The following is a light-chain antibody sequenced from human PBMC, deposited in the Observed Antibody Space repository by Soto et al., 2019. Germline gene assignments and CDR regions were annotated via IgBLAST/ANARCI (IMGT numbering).Light chain of an antibody. CDR3: SSYTSSSTYV. CDR1: SSDVGGYNY. Sequence: QSVLTQPASVSGSPGQSITISCTGSSSDVGGYNYVSWYQHHPGKAPKLMIYEVSNRPSGASNRFSGSKSGDTASLTISGLQAEDEAEYYCSSYTSSSTYVLGTGTKLTVL. J-gene: IGLJ1*01. V-gene: IGLV2-14*01. CDR2: EVS.